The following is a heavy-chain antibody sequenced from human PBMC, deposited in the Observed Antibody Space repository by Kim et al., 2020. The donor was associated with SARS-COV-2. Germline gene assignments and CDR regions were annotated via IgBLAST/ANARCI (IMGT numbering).Heavy chain of an antibody. CDR1: GFTFSSYA. CDR3: ARDLKVRITMVRGDYYFDD. CDR2: ISYDGSNK. J-gene: IGHJ4*01. Sequence: GGSLRLSCAASGFTFSSYAMHWVRQAPGKGLEWVAVISYDGSNKYYADSVKGRFTISRDNSKNTLYLQMNSLRAEDTAVYYCARDLKVRITMVRGDYYFDDWGQGTPVTVSS. D-gene: IGHD3-10*01. V-gene: IGHV3-30*04.